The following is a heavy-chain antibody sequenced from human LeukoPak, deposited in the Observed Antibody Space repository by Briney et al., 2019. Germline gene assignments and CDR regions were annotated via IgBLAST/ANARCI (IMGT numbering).Heavy chain of an antibody. V-gene: IGHV3-21*01. D-gene: IGHD3-10*01. Sequence: GGSLRLSCAASGFTFSSYSMNWVRQAPGKGLEWVSSISSSSSYIYYADSVKGRFTISRDNAKNSLYLHMNSLRAEDTAVYYCACQVGELSDYWGQGTLVTVSS. CDR3: ACQVGELSDY. CDR2: ISSSSSYI. J-gene: IGHJ4*02. CDR1: GFTFSSYS.